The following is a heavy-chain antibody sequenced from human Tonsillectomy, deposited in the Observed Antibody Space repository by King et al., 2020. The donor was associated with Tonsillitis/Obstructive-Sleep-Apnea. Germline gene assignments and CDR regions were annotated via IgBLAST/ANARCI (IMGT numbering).Heavy chain of an antibody. D-gene: IGHD2-2*01. CDR2: INHSGST. CDR3: AGGDIVVVPAAYMDG. Sequence: QVQLQQWGAGLLKPSETLSLTCAVYGGSFSGYYWSWIRQPPGKGLEWIGEINHSGSTNYNPSLKSRVTISVDTSKNQFSLKLSSVTAADTAVYYCAGGDIVVVPAAYMDGWGKGTTVTVSS. V-gene: IGHV4-34*01. J-gene: IGHJ6*04. CDR1: GGSFSGYY.